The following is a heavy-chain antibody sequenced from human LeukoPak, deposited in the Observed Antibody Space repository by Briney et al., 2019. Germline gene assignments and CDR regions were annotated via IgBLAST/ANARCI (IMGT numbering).Heavy chain of an antibody. Sequence: SETLSLTCTVSGGSISSYYWSWIRQPAGKGLEWIGRIYTSGSTNYNPSLKSRVTISIDKSKNHFSLNLSSVTAADTAVYYCARHNTIFGVLVPLDYWGQGTLVILSS. D-gene: IGHD3-3*01. J-gene: IGHJ4*02. V-gene: IGHV4-4*07. CDR3: ARHNTIFGVLVPLDY. CDR2: IYTSGST. CDR1: GGSISSYY.